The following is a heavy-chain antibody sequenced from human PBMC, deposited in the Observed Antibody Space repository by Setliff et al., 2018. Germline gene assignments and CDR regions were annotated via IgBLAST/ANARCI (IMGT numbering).Heavy chain of an antibody. D-gene: IGHD5-12*01. CDR3: ARVRKGYSGYDFGDY. Sequence: SETLSLTCTVSGGSISSHYWSWIRQPPGKGLEWIGSIYYSESTNYNPSLKSRVTISLDTSRNQFSLKLRSVTAADTAVYYCARVRKGYSGYDFGDYWGQGTLVTVSS. CDR2: IYYSEST. CDR1: GGSISSHY. V-gene: IGHV4-59*11. J-gene: IGHJ4*02.